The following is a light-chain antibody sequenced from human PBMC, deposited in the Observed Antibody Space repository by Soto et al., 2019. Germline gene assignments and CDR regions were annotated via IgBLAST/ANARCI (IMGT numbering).Light chain of an antibody. Sequence: DIQMTQSPSSLSASVEDRVIITCRASQSISNPLNWYQQKPGKAPRLLIFAASSLQSGVPSRFSGSRSGPDFTLTISSLQPEDFATYYCQQSYSSPPTFGQGTKVDI. J-gene: IGKJ1*01. CDR3: QQSYSSPPT. V-gene: IGKV1-39*01. CDR2: AAS. CDR1: QSISNP.